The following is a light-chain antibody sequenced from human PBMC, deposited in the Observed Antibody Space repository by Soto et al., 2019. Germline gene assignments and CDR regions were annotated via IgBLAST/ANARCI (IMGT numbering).Light chain of an antibody. CDR1: QSISTW. J-gene: IGKJ1*01. V-gene: IGKV1-5*01. CDR2: EAS. CDR3: QQYNVYWT. Sequence: DIQMTQSPSTLSASVGDRVTITCRASQSISTWLAWYQQKPGKAPKVLIYEASKLESGVPSRFSGSGSGTEFTLTISSLQPDDFATYYCQQYNVYWTFGQGTKVDIK.